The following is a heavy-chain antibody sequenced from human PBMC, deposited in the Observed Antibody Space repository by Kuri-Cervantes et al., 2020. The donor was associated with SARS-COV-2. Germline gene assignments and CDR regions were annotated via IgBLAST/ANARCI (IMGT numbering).Heavy chain of an antibody. CDR1: GFTFDDYA. V-gene: IGHV3-9*01. D-gene: IGHD3-10*01. CDR2: ISWNSVII. CDR3: AKPITMVRGVPSPGFDY. Sequence: GGSLRLSCAASGFTFDDYAMHWVRQAPGKGLEWVSGISWNSVIIGYADSVKGRFTVSRDNAKNSLYLQMNSLRAEDTAVYYCAKPITMVRGVPSPGFDYWGQGTLVTVSS. J-gene: IGHJ4*02.